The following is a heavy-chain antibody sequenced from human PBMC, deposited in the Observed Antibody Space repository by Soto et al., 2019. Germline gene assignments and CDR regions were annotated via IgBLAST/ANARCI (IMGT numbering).Heavy chain of an antibody. V-gene: IGHV4-31*02. CDR2: IHYSGST. J-gene: IGHJ4*02. D-gene: IGHD3-10*01. CDR1: GGSISSGGYY. CDR3: ARTTLFGAFDY. Sequence: PSETLSLTCTVSGGSISSGGYYWSWIRQNPGKGLEWIGYIHYSGSTYYNPSLKSRMTISVDTSKNEFSLNVTSVTAADMAVYFCARTTLFGAFDYWRQGTQVTVSS.